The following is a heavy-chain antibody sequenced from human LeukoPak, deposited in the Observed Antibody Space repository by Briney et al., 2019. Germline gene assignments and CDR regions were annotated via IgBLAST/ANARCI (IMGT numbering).Heavy chain of an antibody. CDR2: MNPNSGNT. J-gene: IGHJ4*02. CDR1: GYTFTSYD. CDR3: ARSFRYYDILTAHSEYGH. D-gene: IGHD3-9*01. V-gene: IGHV1-8*01. Sequence: ASVKVSCKASGYTFTSYDINWVRQATGQGLEWMGWMNPNSGNTGYAQKFQGRVTMTRNTSISTAYMELSSLRSEDTDVYYCARSFRYYDILTAHSEYGHWGQGTLVTVSS.